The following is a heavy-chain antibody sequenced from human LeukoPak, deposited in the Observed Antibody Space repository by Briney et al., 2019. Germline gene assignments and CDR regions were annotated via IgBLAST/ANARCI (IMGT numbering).Heavy chain of an antibody. V-gene: IGHV3-74*01. J-gene: IGHJ4*02. CDR1: GFTFSSYW. CDR2: INSDGSST. CDR3: ARDAVLIEDPIRQGDY. Sequence: PGGSLRLCCAASGFTFSSYWMHWVRQAPGKGLVWVSRINSDGSSTNYADSVKGRFTVSRDNAKNTLYLQMNSLRAEDTAVYYCARDAVLIEDPIRQGDYWGQGTLVTVSS. D-gene: IGHD5-24*01.